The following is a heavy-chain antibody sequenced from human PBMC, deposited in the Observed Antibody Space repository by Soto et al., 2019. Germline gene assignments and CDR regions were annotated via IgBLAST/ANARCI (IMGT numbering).Heavy chain of an antibody. CDR3: ARDNYYGSGSFYYYYYGMDV. Sequence: ASVKVSCKASGYTFTGYYMHWVRQAPGQGLEWMGWINPNGGGTNFAQKFQGRVTMTRDTSISTAYMELSRLRSDDTAVYYCARDNYYGSGSFYYYYYGMDVWGQGTTVTVSS. D-gene: IGHD3-10*01. J-gene: IGHJ6*02. CDR2: INPNGGGT. V-gene: IGHV1-2*02. CDR1: GYTFTGYY.